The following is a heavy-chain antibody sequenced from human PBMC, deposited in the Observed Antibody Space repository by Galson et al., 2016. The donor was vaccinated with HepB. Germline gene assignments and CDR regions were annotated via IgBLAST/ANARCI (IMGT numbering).Heavy chain of an antibody. CDR1: GASIRSSY. CDR2: ISYSGVT. J-gene: IGHJ3*02. Sequence: SETLSLTCAVSGASIRSSYWSWIRQPPGGGLEWIGFISYSGVTNYNPSLKSQVSISEDTSKNEISLKLFSVTAEDTAMYYCSREPETTHDAFDIWGQGTMAIVSS. V-gene: IGHV4-59*01. CDR3: SREPETTHDAFDI. D-gene: IGHD1-1*01.